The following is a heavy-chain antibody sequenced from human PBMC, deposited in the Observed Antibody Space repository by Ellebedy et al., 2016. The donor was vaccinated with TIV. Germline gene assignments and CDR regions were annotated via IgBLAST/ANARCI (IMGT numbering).Heavy chain of an antibody. J-gene: IGHJ5*02. V-gene: IGHV4-30-4*01. Sequence: LRLSXTVSGGSISSGDYYWSWIRQPPGKGLEWIGYIYYSGSTYYNPSLKSRVTISVDTSKNQFSLKLSSVTAADTAVYYCARVSLPAVSPHFDPWGQGTLVTVSS. D-gene: IGHD1-14*01. CDR3: ARVSLPAVSPHFDP. CDR1: GGSISSGDYY. CDR2: IYYSGST.